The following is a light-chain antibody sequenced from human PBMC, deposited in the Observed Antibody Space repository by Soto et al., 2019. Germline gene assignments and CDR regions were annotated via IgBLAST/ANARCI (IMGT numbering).Light chain of an antibody. CDR1: QSIGKW. CDR3: QEYNTYPLS. V-gene: IGKV1-5*01. CDR2: DAS. Sequence: DIQMPQAPSTLSASVGDRVTITCRASQSIGKWLAWYQQRPGKAPKLLSYDASNLESGAPSSFSGSTSGTEFTLTVSSLQPDDFATYDCQEYNTYPLSFGGGTKVEIK. J-gene: IGKJ4*01.